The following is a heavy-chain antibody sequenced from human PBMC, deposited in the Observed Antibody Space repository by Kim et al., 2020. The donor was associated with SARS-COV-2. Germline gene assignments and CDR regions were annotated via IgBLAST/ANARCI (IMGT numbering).Heavy chain of an antibody. D-gene: IGHD3-10*01. CDR2: IYYSGST. Sequence: SETLSLTCTVSGGSISSYYWSWIRQPPGKGLEWIGYIYYSGSTNYNPSLKSRVTISVDTSKNQFSLKLSSVTAADTAVYYCARESYYGSGSYLFDYWGQGTLVTVSS. V-gene: IGHV4-59*01. J-gene: IGHJ4*02. CDR3: ARESYYGSGSYLFDY. CDR1: GGSISSYY.